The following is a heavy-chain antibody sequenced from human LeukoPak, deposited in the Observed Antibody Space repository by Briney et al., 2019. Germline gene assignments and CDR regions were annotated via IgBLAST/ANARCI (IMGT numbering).Heavy chain of an antibody. V-gene: IGHV1-46*01. CDR1: GYTFTSNY. D-gene: IGHD5-18*01. CDR2: IYPRDGST. J-gene: IGHJ4*02. Sequence: ASVKVSCKASGYTFTSNYIHWVRQAPGQGLEWMGMIYPRDGSTSYAQKFQGRVTVTRDTSTSTVHMELSGLRSEDTAVYYCARDAGYSYGTYYFDYWGQGTLVTVSS. CDR3: ARDAGYSYGTYYFDY.